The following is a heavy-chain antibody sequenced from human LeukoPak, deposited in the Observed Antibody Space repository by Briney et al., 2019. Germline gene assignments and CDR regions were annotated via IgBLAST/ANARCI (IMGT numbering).Heavy chain of an antibody. V-gene: IGHV1-18*01. D-gene: IGHD6-19*01. CDR3: ARVVVPAAIIAVAGTADY. CDR1: GYTFTSYG. J-gene: IGHJ4*02. Sequence: ASVKVSCKASGYTFTSYGISWVRQAPGQGLEWMGWISAYNGNTNYAQKLQGRVTMTTDTSTSTAYMELRSLRSEDTAVYYCARVVVPAAIIAVAGTADYWGQGTLVTVSS. CDR2: ISAYNGNT.